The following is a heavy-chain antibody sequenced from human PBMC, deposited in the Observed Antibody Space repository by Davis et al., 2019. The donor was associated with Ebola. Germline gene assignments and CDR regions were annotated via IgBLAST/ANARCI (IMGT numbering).Heavy chain of an antibody. V-gene: IGHV4-61*01. Sequence: SETLSLTCTVSGYSVDSATYYWSWIRQPPGKGLEWIGYVYDRGTTNYNPSLKSRVTIAIDTSKNQFSLKLNSVTAADTAVYYCARRQYSSSPFDPWGQGILVTVSS. CDR3: ARRQYSSSPFDP. D-gene: IGHD6-13*01. J-gene: IGHJ5*02. CDR2: VYDRGTT. CDR1: GYSVDSATYY.